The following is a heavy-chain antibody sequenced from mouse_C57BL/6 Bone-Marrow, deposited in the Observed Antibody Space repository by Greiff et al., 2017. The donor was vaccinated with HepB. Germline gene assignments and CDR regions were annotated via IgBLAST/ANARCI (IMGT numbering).Heavy chain of an antibody. D-gene: IGHD2-3*01. Sequence: QVQLKQPGAELVKPGASVKLSCKASGYTFTSYWMQWVKQRPGRGLEWIGEIDPSDSYTNYNQKFKGKATLTVDTSSSTAYMQLSSLTSEDSAVYYCGRRGWLLRYAMDYWGQGTSVTVSS. CDR1: GYTFTSYW. CDR3: GRRGWLLRYAMDY. V-gene: IGHV1-50*01. J-gene: IGHJ4*01. CDR2: IDPSDSYT.